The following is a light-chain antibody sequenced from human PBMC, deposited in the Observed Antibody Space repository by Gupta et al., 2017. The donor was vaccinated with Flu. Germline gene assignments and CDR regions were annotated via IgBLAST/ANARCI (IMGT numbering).Light chain of an antibody. Sequence: EIVLTQAPAVLSFSSGDTATLSCRAVQTVHSSKYRDWYQQKPGQSPRLLISGASNRATGVPARFSGSGSGTDFTLTISRLEPVDFAIYFCLKDGYSPQTFGQGTKLEMK. J-gene: IGKJ1*01. V-gene: IGKV3-20*01. CDR3: LKDGYSPQT. CDR2: GAS. CDR1: QTVHSSKY.